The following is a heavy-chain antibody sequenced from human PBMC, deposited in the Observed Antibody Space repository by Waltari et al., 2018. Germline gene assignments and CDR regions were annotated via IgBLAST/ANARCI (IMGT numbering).Heavy chain of an antibody. J-gene: IGHJ4*02. CDR2: ISDGSDYS. V-gene: IGHV3-21*01. D-gene: IGHD2-15*01. Sequence: EVQRVESGGGLVKPGGSLRLSVVGSGLNFRSYSMNWVRQVPGKGLEWVSYISDGSDYSYYADSVKGRFTISRDNAKNSLYLQMNRLRTDDTAVYYCARDFYCSDGRCTDYWGQGTLVTVSS. CDR1: GLNFRSYS. CDR3: ARDFYCSDGRCTDY.